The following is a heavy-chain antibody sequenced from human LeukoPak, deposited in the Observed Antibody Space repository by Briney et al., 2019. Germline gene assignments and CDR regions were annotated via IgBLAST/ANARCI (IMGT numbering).Heavy chain of an antibody. CDR1: GGSISSSSYY. V-gene: IGHV4-39*01. J-gene: IGHJ4*02. CDR3: AGQGGIYPFDY. CDR2: IYYSGST. Sequence: SETLSLTCTVSGGSISSSSYYWGWIRQPPGKGQEWIGSIYYSGSTYYNPSLKSRVTMSVDTSKKQFSLRLSSVTAADTAVYYCAGQGGIYPFDYWGQGTLVTVSS. D-gene: IGHD1-26*01.